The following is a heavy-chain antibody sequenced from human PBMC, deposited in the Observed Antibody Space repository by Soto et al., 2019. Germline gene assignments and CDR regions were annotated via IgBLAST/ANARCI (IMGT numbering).Heavy chain of an antibody. CDR2: MFPGDSDT. Sequence: PGESLKISCKGSGYSFTTYWIGWVRQLPGQGLEWMGVMFPGDSDTRYCPSFQGQVTMSADPSTNTAYLVWSSLKAADSAMYYCARVPDSSLGTMDVWGQGTTVTVSS. D-gene: IGHD6-19*01. V-gene: IGHV5-51*01. J-gene: IGHJ6*02. CDR3: ARVPDSSLGTMDV. CDR1: GYSFTTYW.